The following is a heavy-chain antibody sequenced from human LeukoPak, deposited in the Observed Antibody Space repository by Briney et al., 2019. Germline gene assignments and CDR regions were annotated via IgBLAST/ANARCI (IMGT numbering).Heavy chain of an antibody. D-gene: IGHD4-23*01. CDR1: GGSISSSSYY. CDR2: IYYSGST. CDR3: ARGRAWELPDHFLH. Sequence: PSETLSLTCTVSGGSISSSSYYWGWIRQPPGKGLEWIGSIYYSGSTYYNPSLKSRVTISVDTSKNQFSLKLSSVTAADTAVYYCARGRAWELPDHFLHWGQGTLVTVSS. J-gene: IGHJ1*01. V-gene: IGHV4-39*07.